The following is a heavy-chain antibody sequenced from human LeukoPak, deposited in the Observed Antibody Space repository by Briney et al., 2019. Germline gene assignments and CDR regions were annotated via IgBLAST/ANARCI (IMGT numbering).Heavy chain of an antibody. J-gene: IGHJ4*02. V-gene: IGHV4-31*03. Sequence: SETLSLTCTVSGGSISSGGYCWSWIRQHPGKGLEWIGYIYYSGSTYYNPSLKSRVTISVDTSKNQFSLKLSSVTAADTAVYYCARVFSSSPHFDYWGQGTLVTVSS. CDR1: GGSISSGGYC. CDR3: ARVFSSSPHFDY. CDR2: IYYSGST. D-gene: IGHD6-6*01.